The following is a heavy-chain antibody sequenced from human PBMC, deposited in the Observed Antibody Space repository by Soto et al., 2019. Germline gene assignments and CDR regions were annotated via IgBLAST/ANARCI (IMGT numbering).Heavy chain of an antibody. CDR2: IYPGDSDT. Sequence: GESLKISCKASGYSFTTDWIGWVRQMPGKGLEWMGIIYPGDSDTRYSPSFQGQVTISADKSISTAYLQWSSLKASDTAMYYCARYWHSYSSNCFRGMNGWGKGTTVTVSS. CDR3: ARYWHSYSSNCFRGMNG. CDR1: GYSFTTDW. D-gene: IGHD5-18*01. V-gene: IGHV5-51*01. J-gene: IGHJ6*04.